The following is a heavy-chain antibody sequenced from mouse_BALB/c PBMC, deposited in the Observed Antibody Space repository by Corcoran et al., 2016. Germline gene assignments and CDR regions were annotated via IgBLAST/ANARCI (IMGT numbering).Heavy chain of an antibody. J-gene: IGHJ1*01. CDR1: GYTFTSYF. CDR2: INPYNDGT. Sequence: EVQLQQSGPELVKPGASVKMSCRASGYTFTSYFMHWVKQTPGQGLEWIGYINPYNDGTNYNEKFKGKATLTSDKSSSTAYMELSSLTSEDSAVYYCARALYGSSYWYFDVWGAGTTVTVSS. V-gene: IGHV1S136*01. CDR3: ARALYGSSYWYFDV. D-gene: IGHD1-1*01.